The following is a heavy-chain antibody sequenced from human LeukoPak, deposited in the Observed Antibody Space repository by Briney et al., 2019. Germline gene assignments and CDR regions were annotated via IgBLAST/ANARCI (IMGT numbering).Heavy chain of an antibody. CDR3: ASDFPVLRFLERYYFDY. Sequence: SETLSLTCTVSGGSISSSSYYWGWIRQPPGKGLEWIGSIYYSGSTYYNPSLKSRVTISVDTSKNQFSLKLSSVTAADTAVYYCASDFPVLRFLERYYFDYWGQGTLVTVSS. J-gene: IGHJ4*02. CDR2: IYYSGST. V-gene: IGHV4-39*01. D-gene: IGHD3-3*01. CDR1: GGSISSSSYY.